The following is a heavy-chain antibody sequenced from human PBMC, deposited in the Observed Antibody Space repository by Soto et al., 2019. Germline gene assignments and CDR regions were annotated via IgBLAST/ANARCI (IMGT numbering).Heavy chain of an antibody. J-gene: IGHJ6*02. D-gene: IGHD6-13*01. CDR1: GGTFSSDA. CDR3: ARGGYSSTWSNRLDRSGLDV. CDR2: IVPLFRTT. V-gene: IGHV1-69*06. Sequence: QVQLVQSGAEAKKHGSSVKVSCKTSGGTFSSDAISWVRHAPGQGLEWMGVIVPLFRTTNSAQKFQGRVTITADTSTYTVYMELSGLRSGETAVYYCARGGYSSTWSNRLDRSGLDVLGQGTTVTFS.